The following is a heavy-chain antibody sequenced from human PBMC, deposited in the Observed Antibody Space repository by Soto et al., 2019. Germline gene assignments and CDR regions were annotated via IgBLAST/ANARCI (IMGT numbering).Heavy chain of an antibody. CDR1: GGSISSYY. V-gene: IGHV4-59*01. D-gene: IGHD6-19*01. CDR2: IYYSGST. CDR3: ARRYGSVFDF. J-gene: IGHJ4*02. Sequence: QVQLQESGPGLVKPSETLSLTCTVSGGSISSYYWSWIRQPPGKGLEWIGYIYYSGSTNYNPSLKSRVTISVDTSKNQFSLKLSSVTAAAPAVYYCARRYGSVFDFWGQGTLVTVSS.